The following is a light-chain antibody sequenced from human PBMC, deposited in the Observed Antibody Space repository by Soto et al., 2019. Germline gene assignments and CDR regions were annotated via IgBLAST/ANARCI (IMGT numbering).Light chain of an antibody. CDR1: SSDVGAYNY. CDR3: TSYAGSNIWV. CDR2: EVS. J-gene: IGLJ3*02. Sequence: QSVLTQPPSASGSPGQSVTISCTGTSSDVGAYNYVSWYQQYPGKAPKLMIYEVSKRPSGVPDRFSDSKSGKTASLTVSGLQPEDEADYYCTSYAGSNIWVFGGGTKLTVL. V-gene: IGLV2-8*01.